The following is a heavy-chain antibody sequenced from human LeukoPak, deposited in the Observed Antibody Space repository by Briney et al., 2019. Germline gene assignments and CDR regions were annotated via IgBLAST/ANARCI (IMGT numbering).Heavy chain of an antibody. J-gene: IGHJ4*02. CDR3: ARAGNTGDYFDY. Sequence: PSETLSLTCTVSGGSISNYYYSWIRQPPGKGLEWIGYIYHSGGTNYNPSLKSRLTISVDTSKNQFSLKLRSVTAADTAVYYCARAGNTGDYFDYWGQGTLVTVSS. D-gene: IGHD1/OR15-1a*01. CDR2: IYHSGGT. V-gene: IGHV4-59*01. CDR1: GGSISNYY.